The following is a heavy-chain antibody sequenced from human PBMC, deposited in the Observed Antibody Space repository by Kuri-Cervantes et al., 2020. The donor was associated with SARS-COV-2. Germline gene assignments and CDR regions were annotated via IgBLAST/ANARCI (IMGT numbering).Heavy chain of an antibody. V-gene: IGHV6-1*01. CDR2: TYYRSKWFN. CDR3: ARVTDWGWDVFDL. CDR1: GDSVSGNSVA. D-gene: IGHD7-27*01. Sequence: SETLSLTCAISGDSVSGNSVAWNWIRQAPSKGLEWLGRTYYRSKWFNDYAESVKSRIGITADTSRNQFSLQLTSVTPEDTAVYYCARVTDWGWDVFDLWCRGTMVTVSS. J-gene: IGHJ3*01.